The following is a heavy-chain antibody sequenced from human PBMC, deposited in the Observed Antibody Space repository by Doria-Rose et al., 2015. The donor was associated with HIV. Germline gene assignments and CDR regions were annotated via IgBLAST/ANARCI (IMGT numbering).Heavy chain of an antibody. V-gene: IGHV3-48*03. J-gene: IGHJ4*02. Sequence: AQLVQSGGGLVQPGGSLRLSCAASGFSFSSYEMNWVRQAPGQGLEWVSYISSSGSTKYYADSVKGRFTISRDNAKNSLYLQMNSLRAEDTAVYYCAREGYYLLEYWGQGTLVTVSS. CDR1: GFSFSSYE. CDR3: AREGYYLLEY. CDR2: ISSSGSTK. D-gene: IGHD2-8*01.